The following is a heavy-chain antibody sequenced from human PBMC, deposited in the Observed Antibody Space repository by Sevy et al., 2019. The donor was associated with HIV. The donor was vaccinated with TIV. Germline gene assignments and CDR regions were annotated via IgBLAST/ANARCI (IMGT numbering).Heavy chain of an antibody. V-gene: IGHV3-23*01. Sequence: GGSLRLSCAASGFTFSNYAMTWVRQAPGKGLEWVSGISGSGGSTYYADPVKGRFTFSRDNSKNTVYLQMNSLRAEDTAVYYCAKGRGFSAYDAYDFWGQGTLVTVSS. D-gene: IGHD5-12*01. CDR3: AKGRGFSAYDAYDF. CDR2: ISGSGGST. J-gene: IGHJ4*02. CDR1: GFTFSNYA.